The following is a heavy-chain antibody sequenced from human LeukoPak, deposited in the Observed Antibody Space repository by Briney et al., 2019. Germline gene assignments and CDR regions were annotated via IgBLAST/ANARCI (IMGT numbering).Heavy chain of an antibody. J-gene: IGHJ6*03. CDR3: ARLARGVRVYYYYMDV. CDR1: GFTFSSYG. V-gene: IGHV3-30*02. CDR2: IRYDGSNK. D-gene: IGHD3-10*01. Sequence: GGSLRLSCAASGFTFSSYGMHWVRQAPGKGLEWVAFIRYDGSNKYYADSVKGRFTISRDNSKNTLYLQMNSLRAEDTAVYYCARLARGVRVYYYYMDVWGKGTTVTISS.